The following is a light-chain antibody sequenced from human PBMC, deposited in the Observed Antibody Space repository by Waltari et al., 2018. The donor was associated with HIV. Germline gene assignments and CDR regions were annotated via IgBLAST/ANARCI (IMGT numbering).Light chain of an antibody. CDR3: QSADSSGSYV. J-gene: IGLJ1*01. CDR2: KDS. Sequence: YALTQPHSVSLSPGHTARTTCPGVALPKKYVYWYQQRPGQAPVLVIYKDSERPSGIPERFSGSSSGTTVTLTISGVQAEDEADYYCQSADSSGSYVFGTGTTVTVL. CDR1: ALPKKY. V-gene: IGLV3-25*03.